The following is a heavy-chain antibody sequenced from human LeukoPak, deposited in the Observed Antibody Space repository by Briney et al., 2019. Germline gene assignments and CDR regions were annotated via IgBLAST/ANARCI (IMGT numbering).Heavy chain of an antibody. J-gene: IGHJ4*02. D-gene: IGHD2-2*01. CDR3: AKDLWKYQLLTLDY. CDR1: GFIFSIYG. V-gene: IGHV3-30*18. CDR2: ISYDGSNK. Sequence: GGSLRLSCAASGFIFSIYGMHWVRQAPGKGLEWVAVISYDGSNKYYADSVKGRFTISRDHSKNTLYLRMNSLRAEDTALYYCAKDLWKYQLLTLDYWGQGTLVTVSS.